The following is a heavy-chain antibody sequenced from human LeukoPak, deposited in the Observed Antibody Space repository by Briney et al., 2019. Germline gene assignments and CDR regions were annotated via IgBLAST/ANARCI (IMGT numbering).Heavy chain of an antibody. CDR3: AREGARGTSAFDV. CDR2: IYYSGST. J-gene: IGHJ3*01. Sequence: SETLSLTCTVSGDSVNDYYWNWIRQPPGKGLGWIGYIYYSGSTDYNPSLKSRVTMSVDTSKNQFSLKMNSVTAADTAVYYCAREGARGTSAFDVWGQRTTV. CDR1: GDSVNDYY. V-gene: IGHV4-59*02. D-gene: IGHD4/OR15-4a*01.